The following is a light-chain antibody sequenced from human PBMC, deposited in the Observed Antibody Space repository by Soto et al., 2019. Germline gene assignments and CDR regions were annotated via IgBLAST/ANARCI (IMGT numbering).Light chain of an antibody. V-gene: IGLV4-60*01. CDR1: SGHSSYI. Sequence: QLVLTQSSSASASLGSSVKVTCTLSSGHSSYIIVWHQQQPGKAPRYLMKLEGSGSYNKGSGVPDRFSGSSSGADRYLTISNLQEDDDDDYYWETWDSNTGVFGGGTKLTVL. CDR2: LEGSGSY. CDR3: ETWDSNTGV. J-gene: IGLJ3*02.